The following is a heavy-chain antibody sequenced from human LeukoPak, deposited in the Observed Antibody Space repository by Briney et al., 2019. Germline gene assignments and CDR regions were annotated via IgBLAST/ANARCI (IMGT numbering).Heavy chain of an antibody. D-gene: IGHD2-15*01. CDR2: INQDGGEI. Sequence: PGGSLRLSCAASGFTFSSSWMTWVRQAPGKGLEWVASINQDGGEIHYVDSVKGRFTISRDNAKNSLYLQMNSLRAEDTAVYYCARDFRDLYCSGGSCYRVPFGYWGQGTLVTVSS. V-gene: IGHV3-7*01. CDR1: GFTFSSSW. CDR3: ARDFRDLYCSGGSCYRVPFGY. J-gene: IGHJ4*02.